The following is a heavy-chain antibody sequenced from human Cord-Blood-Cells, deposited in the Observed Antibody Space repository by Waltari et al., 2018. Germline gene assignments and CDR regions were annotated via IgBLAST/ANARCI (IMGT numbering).Heavy chain of an antibody. D-gene: IGHD3-10*01. V-gene: IGHV3-30-3*01. CDR1: GFTFSSYA. J-gene: IGHJ4*02. Sequence: QVQLVASGGGVVQPGRSLGLSCAAPGFTFSSYAMHWVRQAPGKGLEWVAVISYDGSNKYYADSVKGRFTISRDNSKNTLYLQMNSLRAEDTAVYYCARGSSGVFDYWGQGTLVTVSS. CDR3: ARGSSGVFDY. CDR2: ISYDGSNK.